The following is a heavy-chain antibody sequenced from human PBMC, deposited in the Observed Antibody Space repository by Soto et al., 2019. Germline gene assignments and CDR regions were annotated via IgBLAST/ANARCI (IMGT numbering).Heavy chain of an antibody. D-gene: IGHD6-19*01. Sequence: ASVKVSCKASGYTFTDYGISWVRHAPGQGLEWMGWISTYNGNTIYAQKIQGRVTMTTDTSTSTAYVELRSLRSDDTAVYYCAREEGISDWHAFDYWGQGTLVTVAS. CDR3: AREEGISDWHAFDY. J-gene: IGHJ4*02. V-gene: IGHV1-18*04. CDR2: ISTYNGNT. CDR1: GYTFTDYG.